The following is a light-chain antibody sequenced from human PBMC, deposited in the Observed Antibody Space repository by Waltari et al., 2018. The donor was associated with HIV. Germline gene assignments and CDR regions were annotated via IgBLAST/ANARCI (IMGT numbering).Light chain of an antibody. CDR3: AAWDDSLSGLV. CDR1: SSNIGSNY. J-gene: IGLJ3*02. Sequence: QSVLTQPPSASGTPGQRVTISCSGSSSNIGSNYGYLYQQLPGTAPKLLIYRNNLRPSGVPDRFSGSKSGTSASLAISGLRSEDEADYYCAAWDDSLSGLVFGGGTKVTVL. CDR2: RNN. V-gene: IGLV1-47*01.